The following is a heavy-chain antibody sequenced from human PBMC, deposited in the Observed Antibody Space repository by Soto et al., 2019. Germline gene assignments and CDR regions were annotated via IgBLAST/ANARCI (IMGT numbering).Heavy chain of an antibody. CDR2: ISSCSSTI. D-gene: IGHD2-2*03. CDR3: ARHRQALGGYCSSTSCYDYYYYGMDV. J-gene: IGHJ6*02. V-gene: IGHV3-48*01. CDR1: GFTFSSYS. Sequence: PGGSLRLSCAASGFTFSSYSMNWVRQAPGKGLEWVSYISSCSSTIYYADSVKGRFTISRDNAKNSLYLQMNSLRAEDTAVYYCARHRQALGGYCSSTSCYDYYYYGMDVWGQGTTVTVSS.